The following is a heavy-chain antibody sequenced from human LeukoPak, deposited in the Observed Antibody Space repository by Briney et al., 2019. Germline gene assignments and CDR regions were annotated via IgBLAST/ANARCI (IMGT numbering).Heavy chain of an antibody. D-gene: IGHD3-22*01. V-gene: IGHV3-53*01. CDR1: GFTVSSNY. J-gene: IGHJ4*02. CDR3: TRDPPYYYDSSGYRG. CDR2: IYSGGST. Sequence: GGSLRLSCAASGFTVSSNYMSWVRQAPGKGLEWVSVIYSGGSTYYADSVKGRFTISRDNSKNTLYLQMNSLRAEDTAVYYCTRDPPYYYDSSGYRGWGRGTLVTVSS.